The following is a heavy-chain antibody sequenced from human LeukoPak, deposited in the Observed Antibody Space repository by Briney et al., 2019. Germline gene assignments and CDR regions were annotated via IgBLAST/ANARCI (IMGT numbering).Heavy chain of an antibody. CDR2: IHNDGSNT. D-gene: IGHD1/OR15-1a*01. V-gene: IGHV3-74*01. CDR1: GFTFSSFW. Sequence: TGGSLRLSCAASGFTFSSFWMHWVRQAPGKGLVWVARIHNDGSNTVYADSVRGRFTISRDNAKNTLYLQMKSLTVEDTAVYFCTRGNRGPDCWGLGALVTVSS. J-gene: IGHJ4*02. CDR3: TRGNRGPDC.